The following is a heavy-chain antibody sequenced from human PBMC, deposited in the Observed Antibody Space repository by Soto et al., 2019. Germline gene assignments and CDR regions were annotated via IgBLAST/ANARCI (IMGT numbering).Heavy chain of an antibody. V-gene: IGHV4-39*01. CDR3: ASLGYYDYIWGSYRYDMDV. J-gene: IGHJ6*03. CDR1: GGSISSSSYY. Sequence: SETLSLTCTVSGGSISSSSYYWGWIRQPPGKGLEWIGSIYYSGSTYYNPSLKSRVTISVDTSKNQFSLKLSSVTAADTAVYYCASLGYYDYIWGSYRYDMDVWGKGTTVTVSS. CDR2: IYYSGST. D-gene: IGHD3-16*02.